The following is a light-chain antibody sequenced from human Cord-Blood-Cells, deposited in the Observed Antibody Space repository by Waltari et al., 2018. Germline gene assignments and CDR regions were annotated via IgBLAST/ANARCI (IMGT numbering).Light chain of an antibody. CDR3: SSYTSSSTLWV. J-gene: IGLJ3*02. CDR2: DVS. V-gene: IGLV2-14*01. CDR1: SSDVGGYNY. Sequence: QPASVSGSPGQSITISCTGTSSDVGGYNYVSWYQQHPGKAPKLMIYDVSNRPSGVSNRFSGSKSGNTASLTISGLQAEDEADYYCSSYTSSSTLWVFGGGTKLTVL.